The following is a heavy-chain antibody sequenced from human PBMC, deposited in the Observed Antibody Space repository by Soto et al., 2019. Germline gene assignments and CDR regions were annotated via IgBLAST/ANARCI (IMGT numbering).Heavy chain of an antibody. V-gene: IGHV3-23*01. Sequence: GGSLRLSCAASGFTFSSYAMSWVRQAPGKGLEWVSAISGSGGSTYYADSVKGRFTISRDNSKNTLYLQMNGLRAEDTAVYYCAKDISRLELGYFDYWGQGTLVTVSS. CDR1: GFTFSSYA. CDR2: ISGSGGST. CDR3: AKDISRLELGYFDY. D-gene: IGHD1-7*01. J-gene: IGHJ4*02.